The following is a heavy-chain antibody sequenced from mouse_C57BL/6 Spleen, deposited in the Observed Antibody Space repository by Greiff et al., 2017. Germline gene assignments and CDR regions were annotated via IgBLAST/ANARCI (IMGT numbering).Heavy chain of an antibody. J-gene: IGHJ2*01. D-gene: IGHD1-1*01. CDR1: GYTFTSYW. CDR3: AREDSGDYYGSSSYFDY. V-gene: IGHV1-64*01. Sequence: VQLQQPGAELVKPGASVKLSCKASGYTFTSYWMHWVKQRPGQGLEWIGMIHPNSGSTNYNEKFKSKATLTVDKSSSTAYMQLSSLTSEDSAVYYCAREDSGDYYGSSSYFDYWGQGTTLTVSS. CDR2: IHPNSGST.